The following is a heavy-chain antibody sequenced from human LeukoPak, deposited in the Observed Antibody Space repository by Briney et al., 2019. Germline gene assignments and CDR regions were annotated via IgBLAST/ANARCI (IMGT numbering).Heavy chain of an antibody. Sequence: PSETLSLTCTVSGGSISSGDYYWSWIRQPPGKGLEWIGYIYYSGSTYYNPSLKSRVTISVDTSKNQSSLKLSSVTAADTAVYYCARALGSGSSFDYWGQGTLVTASS. CDR1: GGSISSGDYY. J-gene: IGHJ4*02. D-gene: IGHD3-10*01. CDR2: IYYSGST. CDR3: ARALGSGSSFDY. V-gene: IGHV4-30-4*01.